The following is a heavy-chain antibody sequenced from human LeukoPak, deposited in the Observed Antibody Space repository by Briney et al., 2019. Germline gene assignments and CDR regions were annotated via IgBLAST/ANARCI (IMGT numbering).Heavy chain of an antibody. D-gene: IGHD3/OR15-3a*01. J-gene: IGHJ6*03. CDR1: GYTFTSYY. CDR3: ARMDAGNYSYYYMDV. Sequence: ASVKVSCKASGYTFTSYYMHWVRQAPGQGLEWMGVINPSVGSTSYAQKFQGRVTMTRDTSTSTVYMELSSLRSEDTAVYNCARMDAGNYSYYYMDVWGKGTPVTVSS. CDR2: INPSVGST. V-gene: IGHV1-46*01.